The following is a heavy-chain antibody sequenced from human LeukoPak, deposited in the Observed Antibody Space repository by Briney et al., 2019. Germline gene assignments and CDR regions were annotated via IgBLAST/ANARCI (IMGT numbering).Heavy chain of an antibody. CDR3: ARDRGIAAAMDY. CDR2: IYGGGST. D-gene: IGHD6-13*01. Sequence: GGSLRLSCAASGFTVSSNYMSWVRQASGKGLEWVSVIYGGGSTYYADSVKSRFTISRDSSKNTLYLQMNSLRAEDTAVYYCARDRGIAAAMDYWGQGTLVTVSS. CDR1: GFTVSSNY. J-gene: IGHJ4*02. V-gene: IGHV3-53*01.